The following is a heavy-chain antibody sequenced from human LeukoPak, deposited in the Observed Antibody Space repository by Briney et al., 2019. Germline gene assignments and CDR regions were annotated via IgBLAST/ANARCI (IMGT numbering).Heavy chain of an antibody. J-gene: IGHJ4*02. D-gene: IGHD4-17*01. CDR1: GGSFSGYY. V-gene: IGHV4-34*01. Sequence: SETLSLTCAVYGGSFSGYYWSWIRQPPGKGLEWIGEINHSGSTNYNPSLKSRVTISVDTSKNQFSLKLGSVTAADTAVYYCAGHTVTTYLGIKDYWGQGTLVTVSS. CDR3: AGHTVTTYLGIKDY. CDR2: INHSGST.